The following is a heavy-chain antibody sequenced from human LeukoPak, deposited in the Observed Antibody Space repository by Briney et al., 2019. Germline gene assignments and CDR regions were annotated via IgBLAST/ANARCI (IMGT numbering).Heavy chain of an antibody. J-gene: IGHJ5*02. CDR1: GDSISTYY. Sequence: PSETLSLTCTVSGDSISTYYWSWIRQPPGKGLEWIGYIYYSGSTNYNPSLKSQVTISVDTSKNQFSLKLSSVTAADTAVYYCAGLNSWFDPWGQGTLVTVSS. CDR3: AGLNSWFDP. V-gene: IGHV4-59*01. CDR2: IYYSGST.